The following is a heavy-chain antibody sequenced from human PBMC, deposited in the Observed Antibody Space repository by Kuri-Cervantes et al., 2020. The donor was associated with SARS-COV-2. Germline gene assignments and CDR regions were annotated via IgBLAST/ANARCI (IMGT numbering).Heavy chain of an antibody. J-gene: IGHJ4*02. CDR2: ISSSSSYI. V-gene: IGHV3-21*01. D-gene: IGHD7-27*01. Sequence: LSLTCAASGFTFSSYSMNWVRQAPGKGLEWVSSISSSSSYIYYADSVKGRFTISRDNAKNSLYLQMNSLRPEDTAVYYCAKGKTGDSRWGQGTLVTVSS. CDR3: AKGKTGDSR. CDR1: GFTFSSYS.